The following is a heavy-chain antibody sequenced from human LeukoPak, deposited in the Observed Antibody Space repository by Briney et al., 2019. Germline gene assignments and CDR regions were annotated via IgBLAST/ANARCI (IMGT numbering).Heavy chain of an antibody. CDR1: GITVSSYY. V-gene: IGHV3-53*01. CDR2: IYGGGTT. CDR3: AKLTDF. J-gene: IGHJ2*01. D-gene: IGHD3-9*01. Sequence: GGSLRLSCAVSGITVSSYYMSWVRQAPGKGLEWVSIIYGGGTTYYTDSAKGRFTISRDSSKNTVYLQMNSLRAEDTAVYFCAKLTDFWGRGTLVTVSS.